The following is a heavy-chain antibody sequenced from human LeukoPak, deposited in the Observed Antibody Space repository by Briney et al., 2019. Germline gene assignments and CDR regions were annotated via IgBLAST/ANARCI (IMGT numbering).Heavy chain of an antibody. CDR1: GGTFSSYA. Sequence: SVKVSCKASGGTFSSYAISWVRQAPGQGLEWMGGIIPIFGTANYAQKFQGRVTITADKSTSTAYMELRSLRSDDTAVYYCARDPGRFSSGWYGGGYFDYWGQGTLVTVSS. CDR3: ARDPGRFSSGWYGGGYFDY. D-gene: IGHD6-19*01. J-gene: IGHJ4*02. CDR2: IIPIFGTA. V-gene: IGHV1-69*06.